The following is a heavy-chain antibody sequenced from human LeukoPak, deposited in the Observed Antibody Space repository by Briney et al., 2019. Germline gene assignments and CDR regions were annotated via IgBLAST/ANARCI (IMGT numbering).Heavy chain of an antibody. J-gene: IGHJ6*03. CDR3: ARVERVPAAMGYYMDV. V-gene: IGHV4-61*01. CDR2: IYYSGST. CDR1: GGSISSGSYY. Sequence: PSETLSLTCTVSGGSISSGSYYWGWIRQPPGKGLEWIGYIYYSGSTNYNPSLKSRVTISVDTSKNQFSLKLSSVTAADTAVYYCARVERVPAAMGYYMDVWGKGTTVTVSS. D-gene: IGHD2-2*01.